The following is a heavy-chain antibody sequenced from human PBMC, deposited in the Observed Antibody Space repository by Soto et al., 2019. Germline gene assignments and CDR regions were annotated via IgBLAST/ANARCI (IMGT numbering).Heavy chain of an antibody. D-gene: IGHD3-3*01. V-gene: IGHV1-2*02. CDR2: INPNSGGT. CDR3: ARTPYYDFWSGYSPSPQTFDY. Sequence: GASVKVSCKASGYTFTGYYMHWVRQAPGQGLEWMGWINPNSGGTNYAQKFQGRVTMTRDTSISTAYMELSRLRSDDTAVYYCARTPYYDFWSGYSPSPQTFDYWGQGALVTVSS. CDR1: GYTFTGYY. J-gene: IGHJ4*02.